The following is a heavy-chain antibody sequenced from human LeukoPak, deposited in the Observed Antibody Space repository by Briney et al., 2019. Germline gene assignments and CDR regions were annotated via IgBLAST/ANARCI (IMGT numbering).Heavy chain of an antibody. CDR2: IYYSGST. Sequence: PSETLSLTCTVSGGSISGFYWSWIRQPPGKGLEWIGYIYYSGSTNYNPSLKSRVTISVDTSKNQFSLKLNSVTAADTAVYYCARVGIGATMSQAFDIWGQGTMVTVSS. V-gene: IGHV4-59*08. CDR1: GGSISGFY. CDR3: ARVGIGATMSQAFDI. J-gene: IGHJ3*02. D-gene: IGHD5-12*01.